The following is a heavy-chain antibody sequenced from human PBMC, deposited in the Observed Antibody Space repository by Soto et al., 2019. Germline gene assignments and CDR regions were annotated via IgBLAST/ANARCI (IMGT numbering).Heavy chain of an antibody. Sequence: GXSVKVPCKASGYSFTSYGISWGRQAPGQGLEWMGWISAYNGNTNYAQKLQGRVTMTTDTSTSTAYMELRSLRSDDTAVYYCARRAINYYDSSGYWSFDYWGQGTLVTVSS. CDR2: ISAYNGNT. J-gene: IGHJ4*02. D-gene: IGHD3-22*01. CDR3: ARRAINYYDSSGYWSFDY. CDR1: GYSFTSYG. V-gene: IGHV1-18*01.